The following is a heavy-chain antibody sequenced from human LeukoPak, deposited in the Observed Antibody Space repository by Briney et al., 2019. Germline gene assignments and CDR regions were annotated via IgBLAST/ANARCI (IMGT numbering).Heavy chain of an antibody. Sequence: SVKGRFTISRDNAKNSLYLQMNSLRAEDTAVYYCASLHIPHPYGDSYYFDSWGQGTLVTVSS. CDR3: ASLHIPHPYGDSYYFDS. D-gene: IGHD4-17*01. V-gene: IGHV3-21*06. J-gene: IGHJ4*02.